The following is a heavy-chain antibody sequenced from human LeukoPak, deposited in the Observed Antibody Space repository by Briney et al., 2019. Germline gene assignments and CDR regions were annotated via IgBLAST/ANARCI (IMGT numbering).Heavy chain of an antibody. CDR2: IKQDGSEK. CDR1: GFTFSSYW. V-gene: IGHV3-7*01. CDR3: AKVNYYDSSGYYDY. Sequence: GGSLRLSCAASGFTFSSYWMNWVRQAPGKGLEWVANIKQDGSEKYYADSVKGRFTISRDNSKNTMYLQMNSLRVEDTAVYYCAKVNYYDSSGYYDYWGQGTLVTVSS. D-gene: IGHD3-22*01. J-gene: IGHJ4*02.